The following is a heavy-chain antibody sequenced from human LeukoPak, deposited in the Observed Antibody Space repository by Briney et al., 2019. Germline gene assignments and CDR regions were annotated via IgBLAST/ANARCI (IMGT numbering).Heavy chain of an antibody. CDR1: GFTFSSYA. V-gene: IGHV3-23*01. Sequence: GGSLRLSCAASGFTFSSYAMNWVRRAPGKGLEWVSATSGSGDGTFYADSVKGRFTISRDNSKNTLYLQMNSLRAEDTAIYYCAKLRDFFDSSGQFDYWGQGTLVTVSS. CDR3: AKLRDFFDSSGQFDY. D-gene: IGHD3-22*01. J-gene: IGHJ4*02. CDR2: TSGSGDGT.